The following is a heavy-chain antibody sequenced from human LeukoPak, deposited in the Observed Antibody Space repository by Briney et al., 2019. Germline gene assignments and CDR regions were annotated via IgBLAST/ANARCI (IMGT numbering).Heavy chain of an antibody. Sequence: TTSETLSLTCTVSGDSISSGDYYWSWIRQPPGKGLEWIGYIYHSGSTYYNPSLESRVTISVDRSKNQFSLKLSSVTAADTAVYYCARTIVGITPYFYYYMDVWGKGTQSPSP. CDR1: GDSISSGDYY. CDR2: IYHSGST. V-gene: IGHV4-30-2*01. J-gene: IGHJ6*03. CDR3: ARTIVGITPYFYYYMDV. D-gene: IGHD1-26*01.